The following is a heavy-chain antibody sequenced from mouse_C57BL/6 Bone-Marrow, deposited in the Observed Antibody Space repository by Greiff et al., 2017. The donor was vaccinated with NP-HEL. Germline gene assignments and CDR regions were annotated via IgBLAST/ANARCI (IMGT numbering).Heavy chain of an antibody. V-gene: IGHV1-72*01. D-gene: IGHD1-1*01. CDR1: GYTFTNYW. CDR3: ASYYYGSGYFDY. Sequence: QVQLQQSGAELVKPGASVKLSCKASGYTFTNYWMHWVKQRPGRGLEWIGRIDPSSGGTKYNEKFKSKATLTVDKPSSTAYMQLSSLTSEDSAFYYCASYYYGSGYFDYWGQGTTLTVSS. CDR2: IDPSSGGT. J-gene: IGHJ2*01.